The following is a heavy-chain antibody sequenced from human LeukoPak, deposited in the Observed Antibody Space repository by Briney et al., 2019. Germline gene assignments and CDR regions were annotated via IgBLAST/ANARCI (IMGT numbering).Heavy chain of an antibody. V-gene: IGHV4-39*07. CDR2: IYYSGST. CDR3: TRDLGNWDIDY. CDR1: GGSINSGSYF. D-gene: IGHD7-27*01. J-gene: IGHJ4*02. Sequence: SETLSLTCTVSGGSINSGSYFWGWIRQPPGKGLEWIGSIYYSGSTHYNPSLKSRVTISSDTSRNQFSLKLSSVTAADTAVYYCTRDLGNWDIDYWGQGTLVTVSS.